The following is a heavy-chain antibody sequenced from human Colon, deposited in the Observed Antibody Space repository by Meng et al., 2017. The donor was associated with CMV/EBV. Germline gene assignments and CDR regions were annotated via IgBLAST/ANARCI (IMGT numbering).Heavy chain of an antibody. V-gene: IGHV3-30*02. D-gene: IGHD4/OR15-4a*01. J-gene: IGHJ6*02. CDR1: GFTFNIYD. CDR2: MRFHGNNE. CDR3: ARSKVPTTPYYYYYGMDV. Sequence: GGSLRLSCAASGFTFNIYDIHWVRQAPGKGLEWVAVMRFHGNNEYYADSVKGRFSVSRDNSKSTLSLQMNSLQPEDTAVYYCARSKVPTTPYYYYYGMDVWGQGTTVTVSS.